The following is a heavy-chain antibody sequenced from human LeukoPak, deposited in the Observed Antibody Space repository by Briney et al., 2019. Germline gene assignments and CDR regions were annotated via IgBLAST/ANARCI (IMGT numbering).Heavy chain of an antibody. J-gene: IGHJ2*01. CDR1: GFALSNHW. CDR2: IKQDGSAK. D-gene: IGHD1-7*01. CDR3: ARDAGRTLDL. Sequence: PGGSLRPSCTASGFALSNHWMNWVRQAPGKGLEWVANIKQDGSAKYCVDSVKGRFTISRDNTKNSLYLQMNSLRAEDTALYYCARDAGRTLDLWGRGTLVTVSS. V-gene: IGHV3-7*03.